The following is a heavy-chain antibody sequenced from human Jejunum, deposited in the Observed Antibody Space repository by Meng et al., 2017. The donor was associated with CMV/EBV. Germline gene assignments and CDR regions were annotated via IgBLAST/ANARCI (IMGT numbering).Heavy chain of an antibody. CDR2: ISGRDAST. CDR3: ARPASMTIFRNWYFDL. Sequence: SGFTFASYAMSWVRQAPGKGLEWVSAISGRDASTKYADSVKGRFTISRDNSKNTVYLQMNSLRAEDTAVYYCARPASMTIFRNWYFDLWGRGTLVTVSS. D-gene: IGHD3-3*01. CDR1: GFTFASYA. V-gene: IGHV3-23*01. J-gene: IGHJ2*01.